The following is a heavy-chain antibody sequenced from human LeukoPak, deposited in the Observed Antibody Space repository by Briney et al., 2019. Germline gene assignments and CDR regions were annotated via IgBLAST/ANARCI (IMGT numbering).Heavy chain of an antibody. CDR1: GGSISSSSYY. D-gene: IGHD3-10*01. V-gene: IGHV4-39*01. J-gene: IGHJ4*02. Sequence: SETLSLTCTVSGGSISSSSYYWGWIRQPPGKGLEWIGSIYYSGSTYYNPSLKSRVTISVDTSKNQFSLKLSSVTAADTAVYYCARHDARKITMVRGVITDWGQGTLVTVSS. CDR2: IYYSGST. CDR3: ARHDARKITMVRGVITD.